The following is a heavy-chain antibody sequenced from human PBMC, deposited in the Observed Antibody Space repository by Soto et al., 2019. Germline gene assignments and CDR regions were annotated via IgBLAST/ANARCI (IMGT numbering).Heavy chain of an antibody. CDR1: GYRFTSYW. D-gene: IGHD3-22*01. CDR2: IDPSDSQT. V-gene: IGHV5-10-1*01. J-gene: IGHJ4*02. Sequence: GVSLKITCRGYGYRFTSYWISLVRQMPGKGLEWMGRIDPSDSQTYYSPSFRGHVTISVTKSITTVFLQWSSLRASDTAMYYCARQIYDSDTGPNFQYYFDSWGQGTPVTASS. CDR3: ARQIYDSDTGPNFQYYFDS.